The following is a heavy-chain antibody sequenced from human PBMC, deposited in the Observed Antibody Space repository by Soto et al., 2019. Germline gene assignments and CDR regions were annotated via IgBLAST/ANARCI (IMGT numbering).Heavy chain of an antibody. D-gene: IGHD3-3*01. V-gene: IGHV4-4*07. CDR3: ARGQRFSDWFDP. J-gene: IGHJ5*02. Sequence: SETLSLTCSVSGGTISGYYWTWIRQPAGKGLEWIGRIYSSGNTKYNPSLQSRVTMSLDTSNNQFSLRLTSVTAADTAVYYCARGQRFSDWFDPWGQGTLVTSPQ. CDR2: IYSSGNT. CDR1: GGTISGYY.